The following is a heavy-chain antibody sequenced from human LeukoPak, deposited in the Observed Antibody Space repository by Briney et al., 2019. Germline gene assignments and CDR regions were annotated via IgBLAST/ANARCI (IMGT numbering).Heavy chain of an antibody. CDR1: GFTFSSYA. CDR3: AKGSGLTGTFFDY. CDR2: ISGSGGST. J-gene: IGHJ4*02. Sequence: GGSLRLSCAAFGFTFSSYAMSWVRQAPGRGLEWVSTISGSGGSTYYADSVKGRFTISRDNSKNTLYLQMNSLRAEDTAVYYCAKGSGLTGTFFDYWGQGTLVTVSS. D-gene: IGHD7-27*01. V-gene: IGHV3-23*01.